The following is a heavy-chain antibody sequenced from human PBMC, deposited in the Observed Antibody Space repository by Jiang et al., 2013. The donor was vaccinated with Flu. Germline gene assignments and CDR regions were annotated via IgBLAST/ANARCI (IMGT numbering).Heavy chain of an antibody. CDR3: ARWGWGIAAAGQKEDVRNGFDY. Sequence: SGAEVKKPGASVKVSCKASGYTFTSYAMHWVRQAPGQRLEWMGWINAGNGNTKYSQKFQGRVTITRDTSASTAYMELSSLRSEDTAVYYCARWGWGIAAAGQKEDVRNGFDYWGQGTLVTVSS. J-gene: IGHJ4*02. CDR2: INAGNGNT. D-gene: IGHD6-13*01. V-gene: IGHV1-3*01. CDR1: GYTFTSYA.